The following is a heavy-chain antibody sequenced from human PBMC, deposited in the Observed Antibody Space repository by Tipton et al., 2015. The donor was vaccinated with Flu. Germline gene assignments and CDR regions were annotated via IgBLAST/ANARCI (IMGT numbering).Heavy chain of an antibody. J-gene: IGHJ4*02. CDR3: ALGYGSGGSCHTNWDY. CDR1: GYTFTSYG. V-gene: IGHV1-18*01. D-gene: IGHD2-15*01. Sequence: QMQLVQSGAEVEKPGASVKVSYKASGYTFTSYGISWVRQAPGQGLEWMGWISAYNGNTNYAQKLQGRVTMTTDTSTSTAYMELRSLRSDDTAVFYCALGYGSGGSCHTNWDYWGQGTLVTVSS. CDR2: ISAYNGNT.